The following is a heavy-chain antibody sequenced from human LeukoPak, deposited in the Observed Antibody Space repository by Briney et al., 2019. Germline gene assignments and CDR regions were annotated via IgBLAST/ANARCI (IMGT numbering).Heavy chain of an antibody. Sequence: TSETLSLTCTVSGGSISSSSYYWGWIRQPPGKGLEWIGSIYYSGSTYYNPSLKSRVTKSVDTSKNQFSLKLSSVTAADTAVYYCARHPSYYDFWSGYYKPDSDFDYWGQGTLVTVSS. CDR3: ARHPSYYDFWSGYYKPDSDFDY. J-gene: IGHJ4*02. CDR1: GGSISSSSYY. CDR2: IYYSGST. D-gene: IGHD3-3*01. V-gene: IGHV4-39*01.